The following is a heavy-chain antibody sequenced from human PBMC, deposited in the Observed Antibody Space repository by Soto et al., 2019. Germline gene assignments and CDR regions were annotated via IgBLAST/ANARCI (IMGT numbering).Heavy chain of an antibody. Sequence: GASVKVSCKASGYSFTKYHMHWVRQAPGQGLEWMGWINPGSGVTNQAQKFQGRVTMTRDTSITTTYMELNSLTSDDTAVYYCTRVAGHKNARFDTWGQAAPVPVSP. J-gene: IGHJ4*02. CDR1: GYSFTKYH. CDR2: INPGSGVT. CDR3: TRVAGHKNARFDT. V-gene: IGHV1-2*02. D-gene: IGHD1-1*01.